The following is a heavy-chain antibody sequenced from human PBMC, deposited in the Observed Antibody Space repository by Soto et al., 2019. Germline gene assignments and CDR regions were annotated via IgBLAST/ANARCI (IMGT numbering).Heavy chain of an antibody. CDR2: INHSGST. Sequence: SQARSLSCAGYAGTSSGYYWNVIRQPPGKGLEWIGEINHSGSTNYNPSLKSRVTISVDTSKNQFSLKLSSVTAADTAVYYCARVLGIYYYGMDVWGQGTTVT. D-gene: IGHD3-16*01. J-gene: IGHJ6*02. CDR3: ARVLGIYYYGMDV. CDR1: AGTSSGYY. V-gene: IGHV4-34*01.